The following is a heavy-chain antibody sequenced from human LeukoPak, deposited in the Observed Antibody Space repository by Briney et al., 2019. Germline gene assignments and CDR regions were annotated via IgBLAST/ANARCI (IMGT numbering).Heavy chain of an antibody. D-gene: IGHD2-2*01. CDR1: GFTFSSYA. J-gene: IGHJ5*02. Sequence: PGGSLRLSCAASGFTFSSYAMHGVRQAPGKGLEWVAVISYDGSNKYYADSVKGRFTISRDNSKNTLYLQMNSLRAEDTAVYYCARVKDIVVVNSWFDPWGQGTLVTVSS. CDR2: ISYDGSNK. V-gene: IGHV3-30-3*01. CDR3: ARVKDIVVVNSWFDP.